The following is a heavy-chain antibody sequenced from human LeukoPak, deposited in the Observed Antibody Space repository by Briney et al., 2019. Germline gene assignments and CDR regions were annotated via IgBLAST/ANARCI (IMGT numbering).Heavy chain of an antibody. J-gene: IGHJ2*01. CDR2: IYYSGST. D-gene: IGHD3-22*01. Sequence: PLETLSLTCTVSGGSISNYYWSWIRQPPGKGLEWIGYIYYSGSTNYNPSLKSRVTISVDTSKNQFSLKLSSVTAADTAVYYCARRPRGDSSGYCPYWYFDLWGRGTLVTVSS. V-gene: IGHV4-59*08. CDR1: GGSISNYY. CDR3: ARRPRGDSSGYCPYWYFDL.